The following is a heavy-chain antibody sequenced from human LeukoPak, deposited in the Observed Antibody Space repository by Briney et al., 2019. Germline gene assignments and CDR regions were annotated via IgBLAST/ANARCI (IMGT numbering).Heavy chain of an antibody. J-gene: IGHJ4*02. CDR1: GGSISSYY. CDR3: ARVAFGSYYVFFDY. V-gene: IGHV4-59*01. D-gene: IGHD1-26*01. CDR2: IYYSGST. Sequence: SETLSLTCTVSGGSISSYYWSWIRQPPGKGLEWIGYIYYSGSTNYNPSLKSRVTISVDTSKNQFSLKLSSVTAADTAVYYCARVAFGSYYVFFDYWGQGTLVPVSS.